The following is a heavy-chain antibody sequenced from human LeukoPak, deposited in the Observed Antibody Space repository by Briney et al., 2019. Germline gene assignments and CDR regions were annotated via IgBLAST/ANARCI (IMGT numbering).Heavy chain of an antibody. CDR3: ARGKPKRWLQPGKDY. V-gene: IGHV1-8*01. Sequence: ASVKVSCKASGYTFTSYDINWVRQATGQGLEWMGWMNPNSGNTGYAQKFQGRVTMTRNTSISTAYMDLSSLRSEDTAVYYCARGKPKRWLQPGKDYWGQGTLVTVSS. D-gene: IGHD5-24*01. J-gene: IGHJ4*02. CDR2: MNPNSGNT. CDR1: GYTFTSYD.